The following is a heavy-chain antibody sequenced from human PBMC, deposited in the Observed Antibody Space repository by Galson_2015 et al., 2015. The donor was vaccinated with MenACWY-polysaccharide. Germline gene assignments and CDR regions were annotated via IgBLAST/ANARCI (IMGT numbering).Heavy chain of an antibody. D-gene: IGHD2-15*01. CDR1: GFSFSIYW. V-gene: IGHV3-74*01. CDR2: INADGRAI. J-gene: IGHJ5*02. CDR3: TKAGAKFCRGSSCYFNWFDP. Sequence: SLRLSCAASGFSFSIYWMHWVRHAPGKGLVWVARINADGRAIDYADSVRGRFTISRDNVTNTLYLEMNSLRADDTAVYYCTKAGAKFCRGSSCYFNWFDPWGQGTLVTVSS.